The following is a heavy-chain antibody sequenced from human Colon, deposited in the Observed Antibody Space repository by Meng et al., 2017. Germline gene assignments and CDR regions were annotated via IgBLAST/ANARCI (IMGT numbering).Heavy chain of an antibody. J-gene: IGHJ4*02. V-gene: IGHV1-2*02. CDR3: AREGGFGSGSYYVNY. CDR2: INPNSGAT. D-gene: IGHD3-10*01. Sequence: ASVKVSWKTSGYTFIGYYIHWVRQAPGQGLEWMGWINPNSGATKSAQKFQGRFTMTRDTSTGTVYMELSSLRSDDTAVYYCAREGGFGSGSYYVNYWGQGTLVTVSS. CDR1: GYTFIGYY.